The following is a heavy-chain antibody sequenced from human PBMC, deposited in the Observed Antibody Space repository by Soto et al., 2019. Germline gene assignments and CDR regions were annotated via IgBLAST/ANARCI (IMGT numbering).Heavy chain of an antibody. V-gene: IGHV4-59*01. CDR1: GGSISNYY. D-gene: IGHD5-12*01. CDR3: ASGWRRYAPMAF. J-gene: IGHJ4*02. CDR2: IYYTGST. Sequence: QVQLQESGPGLVKPSETLSLPCTVSGGSISNYYWSWVRQPPGQGLEWIGDIYYTGSTKYNPSLESRVTISIDTSNNHFSLKLTSMTPADTSVYYCASGWRRYAPMAFWGQGILVTVSS.